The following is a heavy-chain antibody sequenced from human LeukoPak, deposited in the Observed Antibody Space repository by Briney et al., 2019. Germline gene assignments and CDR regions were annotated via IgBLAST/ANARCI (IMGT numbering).Heavy chain of an antibody. CDR2: IYTSGTT. Sequence: SEPLSLPRTLSGGSISSYYTIWIHQPANKGPLWIGPIYTSGTTNYNPSLKSRVTMSVDTSKNQFSLKLSSVTAADTAVYYCARALTAGDQPDYMDVWGKGTTVTISS. CDR3: ARALTAGDQPDYMDV. CDR1: GGSISSYY. V-gene: IGHV4-4*07. J-gene: IGHJ6*03. D-gene: IGHD7-27*01.